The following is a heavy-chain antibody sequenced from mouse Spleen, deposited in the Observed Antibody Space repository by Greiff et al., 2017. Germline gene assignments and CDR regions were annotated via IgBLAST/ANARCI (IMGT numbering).Heavy chain of an antibody. CDR3: AIERVYIYVDY. J-gene: IGHJ2*01. D-gene: IGHD1-3*01. CDR1: GYTFTSYW. CDR2: IHPSDSDT. V-gene: IGHV1-74*01. Sequence: QVQLKQPGAELVKPGASVKVSCKASGYTFTSYWMHWVKQRPGQGLEWIGRIHPSDSDTNYNQKFKGKATLTVDKSSSTAYMQLSSLTSEDSAVYYCAIERVYIYVDYWGQGTTLTVSS.